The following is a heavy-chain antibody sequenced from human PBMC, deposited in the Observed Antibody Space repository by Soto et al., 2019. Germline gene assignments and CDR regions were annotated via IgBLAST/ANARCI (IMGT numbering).Heavy chain of an antibody. J-gene: IGHJ4*02. CDR3: ARGSSTTPTSYGYLAY. D-gene: IGHD4-17*01. V-gene: IGHV3-23*01. CDR1: GFVFNDYA. CDR2: ISASGGRT. Sequence: QPGGSLRLSCAASGFVFNDYAISWVRQAPGKGLEWVSGISASGGRTYYADSVEGRLSVSRDNSNNTVFLQINRLRDEDTAMYYCARGSSTTPTSYGYLAYWGQGTLVTVSS.